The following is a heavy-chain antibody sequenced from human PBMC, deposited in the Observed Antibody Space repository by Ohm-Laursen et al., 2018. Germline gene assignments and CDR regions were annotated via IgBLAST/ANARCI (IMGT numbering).Heavy chain of an antibody. Sequence: SLRLSCTASGFTFSSYEMNWVRQPPGKGLEWVSYISSSSRTIYYADSVKGRSTIPRDNAKNSLYLQMNSLRAEDTAVYYCAREAAWGKVDYLGQGTLVTVSS. CDR3: AREAAWGKVDY. D-gene: IGHD3-16*01. J-gene: IGHJ4*02. CDR1: GFTFSSYE. V-gene: IGHV3-48*03. CDR2: ISSSSRTI.